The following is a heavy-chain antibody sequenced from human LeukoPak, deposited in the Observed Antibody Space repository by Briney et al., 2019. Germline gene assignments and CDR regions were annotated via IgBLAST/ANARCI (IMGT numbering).Heavy chain of an antibody. D-gene: IGHD3-3*01. CDR3: ARVFWSATSYYFEY. CDR2: IKQDGSEK. J-gene: IGHJ4*02. CDR1: EFTFSRYW. Sequence: GGSLRLSCAVSEFTFSRYWMSWVRQAPGKGRDWVATIKQDGSEKYYVDSVEGRFTISRDNSKNSLYLQMDSLRAEDTAVYYCARVFWSATSYYFEYWGQGALVTVSS. V-gene: IGHV3-7*05.